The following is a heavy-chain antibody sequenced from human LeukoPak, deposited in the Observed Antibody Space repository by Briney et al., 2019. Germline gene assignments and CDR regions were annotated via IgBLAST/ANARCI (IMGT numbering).Heavy chain of an antibody. J-gene: IGHJ4*02. D-gene: IGHD1-26*01. CDR1: GYTFTGYY. CDR2: INPESGGT. CDR3: ARLPVIVGAWSPIDY. Sequence: ASVKVSCKASGYTFTGYYMHWVRQAPGQGLEWMGWINPESGGTNYAQQFQGRVTMTRDTSISIAYMELTSLRSDDTAVYYCARLPVIVGAWSPIDYWGQGTRVTVPS. V-gene: IGHV1-2*02.